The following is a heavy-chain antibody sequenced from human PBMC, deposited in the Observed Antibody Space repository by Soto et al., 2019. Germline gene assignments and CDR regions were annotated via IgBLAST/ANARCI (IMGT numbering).Heavy chain of an antibody. CDR3: ARRTVLLDFDP. J-gene: IGHJ5*02. V-gene: IGHV1-69*01. Sequence: QVQLVQSGAEVKKPGSSVKVSCKASGGTFSSYAISWVRQAPGQGLECMGGIIPTFGTANYAEKLQGRVTITADESTSTAYMERSSLRPEDTAVYYCARRTVLLDFDPWGQGTLVTLSS. CDR1: GGTFSSYA. D-gene: IGHD3-10*01. CDR2: IIPTFGTA.